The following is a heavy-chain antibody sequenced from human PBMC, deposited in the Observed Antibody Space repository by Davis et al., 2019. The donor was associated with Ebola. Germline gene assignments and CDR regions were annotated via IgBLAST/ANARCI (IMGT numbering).Heavy chain of an antibody. CDR1: GFTFSSYG. D-gene: IGHD6-13*01. V-gene: IGHV3-30*03. CDR3: ARTAAGATYFQH. J-gene: IGHJ1*01. Sequence: GGSLRLSCAASGFTFSSYGMHWVRQAPGKGLEWVAVISYDGSNKYYADSVKGRFTISRDDSKNTLFLQMNSLRGEDAAVYYCARTAAGATYFQHWGQGTLVTFSS. CDR2: ISYDGSNK.